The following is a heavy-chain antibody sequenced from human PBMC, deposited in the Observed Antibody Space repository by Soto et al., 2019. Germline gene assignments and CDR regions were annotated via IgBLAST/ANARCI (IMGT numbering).Heavy chain of an antibody. D-gene: IGHD6-13*01. Sequence: EVQLVESGGGLVKPGGSLRLSCAASGFTFSSYSMNWVRRAPGKGLEWVSSISSSSSYIYYADSVKGRFTISRDNAKNSLYLQMNSLRAEDTAVYYCARGLAAAGTLDYWGQGTLVTVSS. J-gene: IGHJ4*02. CDR3: ARGLAAAGTLDY. CDR2: ISSSSSYI. V-gene: IGHV3-21*01. CDR1: GFTFSSYS.